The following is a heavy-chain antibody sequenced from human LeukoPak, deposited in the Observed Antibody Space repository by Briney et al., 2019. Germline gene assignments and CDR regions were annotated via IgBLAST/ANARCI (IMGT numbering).Heavy chain of an antibody. D-gene: IGHD6-19*01. CDR2: INHSGST. CDR3: ARGGINISGWYESPGFSFDY. V-gene: IGHV4-34*01. Sequence: RSSETLSLTCAVYGGSFSGYYWSWIRQPPGKGLEWIGEINHSGSTNYNPSLKSRVTISVDTSKNQFSLKLSSVTAADTAVYYCARGGINISGWYESPGFSFDYWGQGTLVTVSS. J-gene: IGHJ4*02. CDR1: GGSFSGYY.